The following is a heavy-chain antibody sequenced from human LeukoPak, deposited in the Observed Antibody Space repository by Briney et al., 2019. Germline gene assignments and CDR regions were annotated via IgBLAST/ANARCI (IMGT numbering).Heavy chain of an antibody. J-gene: IGHJ5*02. D-gene: IGHD3-10*01. CDR3: AKDRDLLFAHCWFDL. V-gene: IGHV3-23*01. Sequence: GGSLRLSCAASGFTFSTYAMGWVRQAPGKGLAWVAGISISGGSAYYADSVKGRFTISRDNPKNTLYLQTNRLRAEHTAVYYCAKDRDLLFAHCWFDLWGQGILVTVSS. CDR2: ISISGGSA. CDR1: GFTFSTYA.